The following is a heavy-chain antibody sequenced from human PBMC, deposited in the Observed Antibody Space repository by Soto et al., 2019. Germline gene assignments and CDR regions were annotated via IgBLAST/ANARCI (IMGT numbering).Heavy chain of an antibody. V-gene: IGHV3-49*03. CDR3: TRWTVAGTPGLGHYFYTTDV. CDR2: IRNKAYRGTT. J-gene: IGHJ6*02. Sequence: GGSLRLACLGSGFNFAVYAVSWFRQAPGKGLEWVGLIRNKAYRGTTEYAASVKGRFTISRDESKSSAYLEMSDLETEDTAVYYCTRWTVAGTPGLGHYFYTTDVWRQGTTVTVSS. D-gene: IGHD7-27*01. CDR1: GFNFAVYA.